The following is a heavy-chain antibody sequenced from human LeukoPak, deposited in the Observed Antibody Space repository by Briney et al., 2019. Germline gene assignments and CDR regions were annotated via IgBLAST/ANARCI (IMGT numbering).Heavy chain of an antibody. CDR1: GGSISSGDYY. V-gene: IGHV4-30-4*01. Sequence: SETLSLTCTVSGGSISSGDYYWSWIRQPPGKGLEWIGYIYYSGRTNYNPSLKSRVIISGDTSKNQFSLKLSSVTAADTAVYYCAREPPKYDSSGYLFSSLGYFDLWGRGTLVTVSS. CDR3: AREPPKYDSSGYLFSSLGYFDL. CDR2: IYYSGRT. J-gene: IGHJ2*01. D-gene: IGHD3-22*01.